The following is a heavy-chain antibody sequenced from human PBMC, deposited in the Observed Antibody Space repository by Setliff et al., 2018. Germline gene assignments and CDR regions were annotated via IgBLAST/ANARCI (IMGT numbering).Heavy chain of an antibody. V-gene: IGHV3-66*01. Sequence: PGGSLRLSCVASGFIVSTNYMSWVRQAPGKGLEWVSILYADETTFYAASVMGRFTTSRDNSKNTLYLQMNSLRVDDTAVYYCATAPATGRFHYWGQGALVTVSS. CDR1: GFIVSTNY. CDR2: LYADETT. D-gene: IGHD3-10*01. J-gene: IGHJ4*02. CDR3: ATAPATGRFHY.